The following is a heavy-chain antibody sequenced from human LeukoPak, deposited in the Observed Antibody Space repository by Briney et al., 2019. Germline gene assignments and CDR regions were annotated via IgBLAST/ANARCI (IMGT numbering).Heavy chain of an antibody. J-gene: IGHJ4*02. CDR3: TRDGVRGMYDHGHFDH. D-gene: IGHD3-10*01. CDR1: GFTFSSYW. V-gene: IGHV3-7*01. CDR2: IDQVGYEK. Sequence: QPGGSLRLSCAASGFTFSSYWMSWVRQIPGKGLEWVANIDQVGYEKYYVDSVKGRFSISRDNAKNSLYLEMNGLRDGDTALYYCTRDGVRGMYDHGHFDHRGQGTLVTVS.